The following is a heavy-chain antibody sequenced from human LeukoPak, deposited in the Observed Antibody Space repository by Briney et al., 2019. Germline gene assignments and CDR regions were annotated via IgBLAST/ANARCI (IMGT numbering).Heavy chain of an antibody. CDR2: ISCDGSNK. J-gene: IGHJ4*02. Sequence: SGRSLRLSCAASGFTFSSYDIHWVRQAPGKGLEWVAVISCDGSNKYFADSVKGRFTISRDNSQNTLCLQMNSLRAEDTAEYYCAHLAREYDTSGYYSGDFDSWGQGTLVTVSS. V-gene: IGHV3-30*03. CDR3: AHLAREYDTSGYYSGDFDS. CDR1: GFTFSSYD. D-gene: IGHD3-22*01.